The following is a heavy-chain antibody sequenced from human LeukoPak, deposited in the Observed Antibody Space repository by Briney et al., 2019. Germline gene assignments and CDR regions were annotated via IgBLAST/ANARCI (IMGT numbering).Heavy chain of an antibody. Sequence: GGSLRLSCAASGFTFSNYAMSWVRQAPGKGLEWVSAITSGGGSTYYADSVKGRFAISRDNSKNTLYLQMNSLRAEDTAVYYCAKEGVVVVPAAIRDYYYYGMDVWGQGTTVTVSS. D-gene: IGHD2-2*02. CDR1: GFTFSNYA. J-gene: IGHJ6*02. V-gene: IGHV3-23*01. CDR2: ITSGGGST. CDR3: AKEGVVVVPAAIRDYYYYGMDV.